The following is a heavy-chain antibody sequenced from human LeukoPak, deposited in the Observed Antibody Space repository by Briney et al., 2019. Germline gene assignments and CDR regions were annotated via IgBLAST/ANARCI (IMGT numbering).Heavy chain of an antibody. J-gene: IGHJ6*02. CDR2: IGSDNKP. CDR3: AGDLHYYVAMDV. D-gene: IGHD3-10*02. V-gene: IGHV3-53*01. Sequence: GGSLRLSCAVSGFTFSNAWMSWVRQAPGQGLEWVSSIGSDNKPHYSESVKGRFAISRDNSKSMLFLQLNSLRAEDTALYYCAGDLHYYVAMDVWGQGATVTVSS. CDR1: GFTFSNAW.